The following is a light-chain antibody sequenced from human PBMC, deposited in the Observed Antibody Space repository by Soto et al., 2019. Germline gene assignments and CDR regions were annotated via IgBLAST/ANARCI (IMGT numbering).Light chain of an antibody. CDR1: NIGNKN. CDR3: QVWDSRSDHVV. V-gene: IGLV3-21*02. J-gene: IGLJ7*01. CDR2: DDR. Sequence: SYELTQPPSVSLAPGQTATITCGGNNIGNKNVHWFQQRPGQAPLLVVYDDRDRPSGIPERFSGSNSGNTATLTISRVEAGDEADYYCQVWDSRSDHVVFGGGTQLTVL.